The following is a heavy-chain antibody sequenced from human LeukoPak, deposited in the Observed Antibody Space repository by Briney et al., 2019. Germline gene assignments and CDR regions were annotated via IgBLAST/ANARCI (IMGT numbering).Heavy chain of an antibody. CDR3: AKGGSTNFYYGDV. CDR1: GGSISSYY. CDR2: IYDTGST. D-gene: IGHD2/OR15-2a*01. Sequence: PSETLSLTCTVSGGSISSYYWTWIRQSPEKGLEWIGYIYDTGSTRYNPSLESRATISVDPSKNQFSLKLSAVTAADTAVYYCAKGGSTNFYYGDVWGQGTTVTVSS. J-gene: IGHJ6*02. V-gene: IGHV4-59*01.